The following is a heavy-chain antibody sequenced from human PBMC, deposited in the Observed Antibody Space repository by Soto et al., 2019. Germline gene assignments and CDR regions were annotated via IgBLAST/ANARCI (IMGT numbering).Heavy chain of an antibody. J-gene: IGHJ6*02. CDR2: INAGNGNT. CDR1: GYTFTSYA. D-gene: IGHD3-3*01. V-gene: IGHV1-3*01. CDR3: AITRTIFGVVITNYYYGMDV. Sequence: ASVKVSCKASGYTFTSYAMHWVRQAPGQRLEWMGWINAGNGNTKYSQKFQGRVTITRDTSASTAYVELSSLRSEDTAVYYCAITRTIFGVVITNYYYGMDVWGQGTTVTVSS.